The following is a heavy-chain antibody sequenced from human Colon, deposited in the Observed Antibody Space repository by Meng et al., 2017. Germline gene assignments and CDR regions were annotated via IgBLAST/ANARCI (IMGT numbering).Heavy chain of an antibody. CDR1: GFTFGDYA. J-gene: IGHJ4*02. CDR3: VGSRLETLGVDY. D-gene: IGHD6-19*01. V-gene: IGHV3-49*04. Sequence: GESLKISCSVSGFTFGDYAMNWVRQAPGKGLEWLGFIKSKIYGATTEYAASVKGRFTISRDDSKSIAYLEVNNLKTEDTAVYYCVGSRLETLGVDYWGQGTLVTVSS. CDR2: IKSKIYGATT.